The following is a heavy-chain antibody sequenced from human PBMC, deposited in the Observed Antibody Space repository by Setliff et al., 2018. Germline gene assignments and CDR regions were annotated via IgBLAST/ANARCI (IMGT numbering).Heavy chain of an antibody. D-gene: IGHD6-13*01. V-gene: IGHV3-48*04. Sequence: PGGSLRLSCAASGFTFSSYAMHWVRQAPGKGLEWVSYISSSSSTIYYADSVKGRFTISRDNAKNSLYLQMNSLRAEDTAVYYCARDHAADYWGQGTLVTVSS. CDR3: ARDHAADY. CDR2: ISSSSSTI. CDR1: GFTFSSYA. J-gene: IGHJ4*02.